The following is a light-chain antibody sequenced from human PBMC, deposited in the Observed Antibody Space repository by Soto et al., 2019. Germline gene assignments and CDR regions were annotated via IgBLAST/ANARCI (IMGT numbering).Light chain of an antibody. V-gene: IGKV4-1*01. Sequence: DIVMTQSPDSLAVSLGERATINCKSSQSVLHSPTNNNYLAWYQKQPGQPPKLLIYWASTREAGVPDRFSGSGSGPDFILTNNSLHAEDGAVYYCHQYYSVRRTFGQGTKGEIK. CDR3: HQYYSVRRT. CDR1: QSVLHSPTNNNY. J-gene: IGKJ1*01. CDR2: WAS.